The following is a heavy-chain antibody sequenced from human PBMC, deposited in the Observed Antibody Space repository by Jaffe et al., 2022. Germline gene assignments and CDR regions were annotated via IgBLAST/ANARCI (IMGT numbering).Heavy chain of an antibody. V-gene: IGHV4-39*01. CDR3: ARHETYYDILTGYRDAFDI. J-gene: IGHJ3*02. D-gene: IGHD3-9*01. Sequence: QLQLQESGPGLVKPSETLSLTCTVSGGSISSSSYYWGWIRQPPGKGLEWIGSIYYSGSTYYNPSLKSRVTISVDTSKNQFSLKLSSVTAADTAVYYCARHETYYDILTGYRDAFDIWGQGTMVTVSS. CDR2: IYYSGST. CDR1: GGSISSSSYY.